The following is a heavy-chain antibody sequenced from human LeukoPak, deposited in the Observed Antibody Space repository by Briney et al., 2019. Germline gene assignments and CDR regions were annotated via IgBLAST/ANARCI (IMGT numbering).Heavy chain of an antibody. CDR2: IYYSGST. V-gene: IGHV4-59*12. J-gene: IGHJ5*02. CDR3: ARGFEGTSYSNWFDP. Sequence: SETLSLTCTVSGGSISSYYWSWIRQPPGKGLEWIGYIYYSGSTNYNPSLKSRVTISVDTSKNQFSLKLSSVTAADTAVYYCARGFEGTSYSNWFDPWGQGTLVTVSS. CDR1: GGSISSYY. D-gene: IGHD2-2*01.